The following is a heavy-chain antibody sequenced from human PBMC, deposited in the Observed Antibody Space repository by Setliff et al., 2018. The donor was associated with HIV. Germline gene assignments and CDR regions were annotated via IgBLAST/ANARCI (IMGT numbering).Heavy chain of an antibody. CDR3: ARDRSNYGSGSSAYNWFDP. CDR2: IFPSGTT. CDR1: GDSMRNYY. V-gene: IGHV4-4*07. J-gene: IGHJ5*02. Sequence: SSETLSLTCTVSGDSMRNYYWSWLRQPAGKGLEWIGRIFPSGTTDYNPSLKSRVTMSIDTSKDQFSLNLKSVTAADTAAYFCARDRSNYGSGSSAYNWFDPWGQGNQVTVSS. D-gene: IGHD3-10*01.